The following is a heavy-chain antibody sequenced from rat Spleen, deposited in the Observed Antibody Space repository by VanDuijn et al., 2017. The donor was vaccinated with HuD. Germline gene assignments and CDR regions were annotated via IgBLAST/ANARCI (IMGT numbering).Heavy chain of an antibody. CDR1: GFTFNNYW. Sequence: EVQLVESGGGLVQPGRSLKLSCVASGFTFNNYWMTWVRQAPTKGLEWVATIKYDGSSTYHRDSVKGRFTISRDNAKSTLYLKMNSLRTEDTATYDCTTSLGAPYFDYWGQGTLVIVSS. J-gene: IGHJ3*01. D-gene: IGHD5-1*01. CDR2: IKYDGSST. V-gene: IGHV5-31*01. CDR3: TTSLGAPYFDY.